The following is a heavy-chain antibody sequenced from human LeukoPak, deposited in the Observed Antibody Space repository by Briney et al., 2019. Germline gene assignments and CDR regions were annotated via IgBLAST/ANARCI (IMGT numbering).Heavy chain of an antibody. CDR3: ARDLRSSGYYAFDY. Sequence: GGSLRLSCAASGLTFSSYGMNWVRQAPGKGLEWVSFISSSSSYIYYADSVKGRFTISRDNAKNSLYLQMNSLRAEDTAVYYCARDLRSSGYYAFDYWGQGTLVTVSS. CDR2: ISSSSSYI. CDR1: GLTFSSYG. V-gene: IGHV3-21*01. J-gene: IGHJ4*02. D-gene: IGHD3-22*01.